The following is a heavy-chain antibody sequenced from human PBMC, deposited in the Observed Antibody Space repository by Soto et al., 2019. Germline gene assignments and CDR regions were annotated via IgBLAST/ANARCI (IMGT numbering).Heavy chain of an antibody. CDR3: ARVDNGGNYVFYYYYYMDV. J-gene: IGHJ6*03. Sequence: QVQLVQSGAEVKKPGASVKVSCKASGYTFTSYGLSWVRQAPGQGLEWMGWISAYNGNTNYAQKLQGRVTMTTDTATSTAYMELRSLRSDDTAVYYCARVDNGGNYVFYYYYYMDVWGKGTTVTVSS. CDR2: ISAYNGNT. V-gene: IGHV1-18*01. CDR1: GYTFTSYG. D-gene: IGHD2-21*02.